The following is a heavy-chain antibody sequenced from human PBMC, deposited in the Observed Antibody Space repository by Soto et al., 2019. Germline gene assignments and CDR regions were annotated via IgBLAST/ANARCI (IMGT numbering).Heavy chain of an antibody. Sequence: QVQLVQSGAEVKKPGASVKVSCKASGYTFTSYYMHWVRQAPGQGLEWMGIINPSGGSTSYAEKFQGRVTMTSDTSTSTVYMELSSLRSEDTAVYYCARYPSGGALDYWGQGTLVTVSS. D-gene: IGHD3-16*01. CDR3: ARYPSGGALDY. CDR1: GYTFTSYY. V-gene: IGHV1-46*01. J-gene: IGHJ4*02. CDR2: INPSGGST.